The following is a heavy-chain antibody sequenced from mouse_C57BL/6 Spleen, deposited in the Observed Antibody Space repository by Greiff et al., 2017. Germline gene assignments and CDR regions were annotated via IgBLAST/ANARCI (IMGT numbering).Heavy chain of an antibody. D-gene: IGHD3-1*01. CDR1: GYTITSYW. J-gene: IGHJ2*01. CDR2: IDPSDSSP. V-gene: IGHV1-69*01. CDR3: ARGSPFDY. Sequence: VQLQQSGAELVMPGASVKLSCKASGYTITSYWMHWVKQRPGQGLEWIGEIDPSDSSPNYNPKFKGKSTLTVDKSSSTAYMQLSSLTSEDTAVYYCARGSPFDYWGQGTTLTVSS.